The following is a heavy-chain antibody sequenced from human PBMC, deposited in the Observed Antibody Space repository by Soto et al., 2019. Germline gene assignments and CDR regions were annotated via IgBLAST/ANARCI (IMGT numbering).Heavy chain of an antibody. Sequence: ASVKVSCKASGFTFSDYGLSWVRQAPGQPLEWMGWISGDNINSKYSQKLQGRLTMTTDTSTATASMELRSLTSDDTAVYYCGREGQQLAQEKYYQFNGMDVWGQGTTVTVS. V-gene: IGHV1-18*01. CDR3: GREGQQLAQEKYYQFNGMDV. D-gene: IGHD6-13*01. CDR1: GFTFSDYG. CDR2: ISGDNINS. J-gene: IGHJ6*02.